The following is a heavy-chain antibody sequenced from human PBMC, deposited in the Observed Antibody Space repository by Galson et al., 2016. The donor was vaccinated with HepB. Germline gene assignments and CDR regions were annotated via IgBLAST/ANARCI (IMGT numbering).Heavy chain of an antibody. V-gene: IGHV3-9*01. D-gene: IGHD2/OR15-2a*01. CDR1: GFTFDDYA. Sequence: SLRLSCAASGFTFDDYAMNWVRQAPGKGLEWVSGINWNSDTVGYADSVKGRFTISRDNAKKSLYLQMDSPRPEDTALYYCAKSRGILPKVRYFQHWGQGTLVTVSS. J-gene: IGHJ1*01. CDR3: AKSRGILPKVRYFQH. CDR2: INWNSDTV.